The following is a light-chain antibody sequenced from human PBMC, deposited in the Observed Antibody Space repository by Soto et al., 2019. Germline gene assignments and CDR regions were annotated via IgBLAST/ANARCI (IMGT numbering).Light chain of an antibody. V-gene: IGLV2-11*01. CDR3: CSYAGSYTHV. CDR2: DVS. Sequence: QSALTQPRSVSGSPGQSVTISCTGTSSDVGGYNYVSWYQQHPGKAPKLMIYDVSKRPSGVPDRFSGSKSGNTASLTISGLQEDDEDDYYCCSYAGSYTHVFGTGTKVTVL. J-gene: IGLJ1*01. CDR1: SSDVGGYNY.